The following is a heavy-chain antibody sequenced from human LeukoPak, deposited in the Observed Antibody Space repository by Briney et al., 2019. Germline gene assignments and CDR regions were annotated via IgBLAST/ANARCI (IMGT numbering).Heavy chain of an antibody. V-gene: IGHV1-69*13. J-gene: IGHJ4*02. Sequence: SVKVSCKASGGTFSSYAISWVRQAPGQGLEWMGGIIPIFGTANYTQKFQGRVTITADESTSTAYMELSSLRSEDTAVYYCARLVSGFGYYDFWSGYYYFDYWGQGTLVTVSS. CDR2: IIPIFGTA. CDR1: GGTFSSYA. CDR3: ARLVSGFGYYDFWSGYYYFDY. D-gene: IGHD3-3*01.